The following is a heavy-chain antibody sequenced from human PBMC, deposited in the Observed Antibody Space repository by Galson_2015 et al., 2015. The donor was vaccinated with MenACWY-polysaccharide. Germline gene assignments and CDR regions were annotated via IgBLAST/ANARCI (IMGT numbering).Heavy chain of an antibody. J-gene: IGHJ6*02. CDR3: ARESGVTTIHYGLDV. D-gene: IGHD4-17*01. V-gene: IGHV3-30*03. CDR2: TAKDGRNE. CDR1: EFTFRSYG. Sequence: SLRLSCAASEFTFRSYGMHWVRQAPGKGLEWVAVTAKDGRNEVYPDSVRGRFTISRDNSRNTPYLQMNSLRAEDTAVYYCARESGVTTIHYGLDVWGQGTTVTVSS.